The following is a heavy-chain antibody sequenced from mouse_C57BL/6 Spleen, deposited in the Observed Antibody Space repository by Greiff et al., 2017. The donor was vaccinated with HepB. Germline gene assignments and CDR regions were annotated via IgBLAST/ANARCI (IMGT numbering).Heavy chain of an antibody. Sequence: QVQLQQSGAELVKPGASVKLSCKASGYTFTEYTIHWVKQRSGQGLEWIGWFYPGSGSIKYNEKFKDKATLTADKSSSTVYMELSRLTSEDSAVYFCARHEDWAYGYSTLAWFAYWGQGTLVTVSA. CDR1: GYTFTEYT. CDR2: FYPGSGSI. CDR3: ARHEDWAYGYSTLAWFAY. D-gene: IGHD2-2*01. V-gene: IGHV1-62-2*01. J-gene: IGHJ3*01.